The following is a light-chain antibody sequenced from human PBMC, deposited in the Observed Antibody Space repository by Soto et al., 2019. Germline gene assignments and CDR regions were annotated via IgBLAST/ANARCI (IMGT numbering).Light chain of an antibody. J-gene: IGKJ2*01. CDR1: QSVSSSS. V-gene: IGKV3-20*01. CDR3: QQYGSSPYT. CDR2: GAS. Sequence: EIVLTQSPGTLSLSPGERATLSCRASQSVSSSSLAWYQQKPGQAPRLLIYGASSRATGIPDRFSCSGSGTDFTLTISRLEPEDFAAFYCQQYGSSPYTFGQGTKLEIK.